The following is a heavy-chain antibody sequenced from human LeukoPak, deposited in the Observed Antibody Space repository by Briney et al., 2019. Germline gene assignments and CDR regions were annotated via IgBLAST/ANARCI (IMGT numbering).Heavy chain of an antibody. CDR3: ARGDGATPIYYGMDV. D-gene: IGHD2-15*01. CDR1: GFTFCSYS. V-gene: IGHV3-21*01. CDR2: ISSSSSYI. Sequence: GGSLRLSCAASGFTFCSYSMNWVREAPGKGMEWVSSISSSSSYIYYADSVKGRFTISRDNAKNSLYLQMNSLRAEDTAVYYFARGDGATPIYYGMDVWGQGTTVTVSS. J-gene: IGHJ6*02.